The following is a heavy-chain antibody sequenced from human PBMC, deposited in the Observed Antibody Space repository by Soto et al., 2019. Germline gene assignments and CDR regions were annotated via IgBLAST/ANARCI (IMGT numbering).Heavy chain of an antibody. CDR2: IFYSGTT. Sequence: SETLSLTCTVSGGSVNSGDYYWGWIRQSPGKGLEWIGSIFYSGTTYYNPSLQGRITISIDTSKNQFSLRLTSVTAADTALYYCARDWVHERWFDPWGQGTLVTVSS. CDR3: ARDWVHERWFDP. D-gene: IGHD1-1*01. J-gene: IGHJ5*02. CDR1: GGSVNSGDYY. V-gene: IGHV4-30-4*01.